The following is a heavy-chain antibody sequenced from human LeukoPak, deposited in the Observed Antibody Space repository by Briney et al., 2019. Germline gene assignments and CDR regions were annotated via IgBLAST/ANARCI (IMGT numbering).Heavy chain of an antibody. CDR2: INHSGST. J-gene: IGHJ4*02. CDR3: ARRKLWFGELFFDY. Sequence: SETLSLTCAVYGGSFSGYYRSWIRQPPGKGLEWIGEINHSGSTNYNPSLKSRVTISVDTSKNQFSLKLSSVTAADTAVYYCARRKLWFGELFFDYWGQGTLVTVSS. V-gene: IGHV4-34*01. CDR1: GGSFSGYY. D-gene: IGHD3-10*01.